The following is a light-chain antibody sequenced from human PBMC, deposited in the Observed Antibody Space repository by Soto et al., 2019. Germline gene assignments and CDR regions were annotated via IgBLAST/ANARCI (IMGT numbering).Light chain of an antibody. Sequence: QSALTQPASVSGSPGQSITISCTGTSTDVGANNYVSWYQQHPGRAPKVMIYDVTNRPSGVSSRFSGSKSGNTASLTISGLQAEDESDYYCYSRVDATTGVSGGGTKLTVL. V-gene: IGLV2-14*01. CDR3: YSRVDATTGV. CDR1: STDVGANNY. J-gene: IGLJ2*01. CDR2: DVT.